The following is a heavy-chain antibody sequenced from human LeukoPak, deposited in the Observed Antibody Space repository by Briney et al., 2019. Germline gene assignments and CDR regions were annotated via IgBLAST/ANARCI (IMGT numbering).Heavy chain of an antibody. V-gene: IGHV5-51*01. Sequence: GESLKISCKGSGYSFATFWIGWVRQMPGKGLEWMGVIFPGDSDTRYSPSFQGQVTISADKSINTAYLQWSSLKASDSAMYYCARHAAGMDVWGQGTTVTVSS. CDR3: ARHAAGMDV. CDR2: IFPGDSDT. CDR1: GYSFATFW. J-gene: IGHJ6*02.